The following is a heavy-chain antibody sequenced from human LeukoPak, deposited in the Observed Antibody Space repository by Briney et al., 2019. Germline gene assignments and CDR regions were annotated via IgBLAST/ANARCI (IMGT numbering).Heavy chain of an antibody. V-gene: IGHV3-23*01. D-gene: IGHD3-3*01. CDR3: AKWGFLEWLLSMFDY. J-gene: IGHJ4*02. Sequence: GVSLRLSCAASGFTFTSYAMSWVRQAPGKGLEWVSAISGSGAKTYYADSVKGRFTISRDNSKNTLYLQMNSLRAEDTSVYYCAKWGFLEWLLSMFDYWAQGTLLTVSS. CDR2: ISGSGAKT. CDR1: GFTFTSYA.